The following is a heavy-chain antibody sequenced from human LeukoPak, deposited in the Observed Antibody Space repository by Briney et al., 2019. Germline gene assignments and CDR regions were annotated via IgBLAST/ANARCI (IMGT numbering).Heavy chain of an antibody. Sequence: GGSLRLSCAASGFSVSLYGMHWVRQAPGKGLEWVAFLRSDTNSEHYAVSVKGRFTISRDNSKNTLYLEMNSLSPDDTAVYYCARGVEPLAANTLAYWGQGTLVTVSS. CDR2: LRSDTNSE. CDR3: ARGVEPLAANTLAY. D-gene: IGHD1-14*01. J-gene: IGHJ4*02. V-gene: IGHV3-30*02. CDR1: GFSVSLYG.